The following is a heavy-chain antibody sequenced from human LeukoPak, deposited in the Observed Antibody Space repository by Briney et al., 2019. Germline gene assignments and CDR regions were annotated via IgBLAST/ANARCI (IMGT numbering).Heavy chain of an antibody. V-gene: IGHV3-48*03. J-gene: IGHJ6*03. CDR2: ISSSGSTI. Sequence: PGGSLRLSCAASGFTFSSYEMNWVRQAPGKGLEWVSYISSSGSTIYYADSVKGRFTISRDNSKNTLYLQMNSLRAEDTAIYYCAKNGDRGAYCSGGSCYPYFYYYMDVWGKGTTVTIYS. CDR3: AKNGDRGAYCSGGSCYPYFYYYMDV. CDR1: GFTFSSYE. D-gene: IGHD2-15*01.